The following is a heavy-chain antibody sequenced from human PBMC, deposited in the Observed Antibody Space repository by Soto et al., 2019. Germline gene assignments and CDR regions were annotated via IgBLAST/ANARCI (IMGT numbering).Heavy chain of an antibody. V-gene: IGHV3-33*01. CDR2: IWYDGSNK. D-gene: IGHD1-26*01. J-gene: IGHJ2*01. CDR1: GFTFSSYG. Sequence: QVQLVESGGGVVQPGRSLRLSCAASGFTFSSYGMNWVRQAPGKGLEWVALIWYDGSNKYYADSVKGRFTISRDNSKNTLYLQMNSLGAEDTAVYYCARDRATYPHYYFDLWGRGTLVSVSS. CDR3: ARDRATYPHYYFDL.